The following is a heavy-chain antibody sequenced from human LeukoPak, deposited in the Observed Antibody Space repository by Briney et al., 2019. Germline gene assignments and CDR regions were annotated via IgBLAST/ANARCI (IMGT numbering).Heavy chain of an antibody. CDR3: ARDGGIIRFGGQDV. Sequence: GGSLRLSCAASGFTFSSYWMSWVRQAPGKGLEWVANMNQDGSEKNYVDSIKGRFTISRDNAANSLYLQMNSLRVEDTAVYYCARDGGIIRFGGQDVWGQGTTVIVS. CDR1: GFTFSSYW. D-gene: IGHD3-16*01. V-gene: IGHV3-7*01. CDR2: MNQDGSEK. J-gene: IGHJ6*02.